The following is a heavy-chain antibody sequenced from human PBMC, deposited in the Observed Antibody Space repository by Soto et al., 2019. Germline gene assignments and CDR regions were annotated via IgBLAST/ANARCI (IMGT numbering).Heavy chain of an antibody. V-gene: IGHV1-18*01. CDR2: ISAYNGNT. D-gene: IGHD6-19*01. CDR1: GYTFTSYG. J-gene: IGHJ6*02. CDR3: ARVYSSELHYYYYGMDV. Sequence: ASVKVSCKASGYTFTSYGISWVRQAPGQGLEWMGWISAYNGNTNYAQKLQGRVTMTTDTSTSTAYMELRSLRSDDTAVYYCARVYSSELHYYYYGMDVWGQGTTVTVSS.